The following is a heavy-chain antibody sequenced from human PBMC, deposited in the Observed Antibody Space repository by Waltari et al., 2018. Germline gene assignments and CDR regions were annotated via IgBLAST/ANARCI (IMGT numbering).Heavy chain of an antibody. CDR2: IYYSGST. D-gene: IGHD3-22*01. Sequence: QVQLQESGPGLVKPSDTLSLTCTGSGGSISRYRWSWIRQPPGKGLEWIGYIYYSGSTNYNPSLKSRVTISVDTSKNQFSLKLSSVTAADTAVYYCARASLQEGRLFDYWGQGTLVTVSS. CDR3: ARASLQEGRLFDY. V-gene: IGHV4-59*01. J-gene: IGHJ4*02. CDR1: GGSISRYR.